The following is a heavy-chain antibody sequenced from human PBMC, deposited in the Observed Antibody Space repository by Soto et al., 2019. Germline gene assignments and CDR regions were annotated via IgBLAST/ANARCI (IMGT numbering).Heavy chain of an antibody. D-gene: IGHD1-26*01. CDR3: ARRGSGSYYDY. Sequence: EVQLLESGGGLVQPGGSLRLSCAASGCTFSSYAMGWVRQAPGKGLEWVSAISGSGGSTYYADSVKGRFTISRDNSKNTRYLQMNSLRAEDTAVYYCARRGSGSYYDYWGQGTLVTVSS. CDR2: ISGSGGST. J-gene: IGHJ4*02. CDR1: GCTFSSYA. V-gene: IGHV3-23*01.